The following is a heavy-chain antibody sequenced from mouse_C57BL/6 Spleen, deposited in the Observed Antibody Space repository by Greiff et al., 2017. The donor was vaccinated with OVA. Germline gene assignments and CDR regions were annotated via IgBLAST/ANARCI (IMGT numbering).Heavy chain of an antibody. J-gene: IGHJ2*01. CDR1: GYTFTEYP. Sequence: VQLQQSGAELVKPGASVKLSCKASGYTFTEYPIHWVKQRSGQGLEWIGWFYPGSGSIKYNEKFKDKATLTADKSYSTVYMELSRLTSEDSAVYFWARHEGSPLGKGYDCDYWGQGTTLTVSS. D-gene: IGHD2-14*01. CDR3: ARHEGSPLGKGYDCDY. V-gene: IGHV1-62-2*01. CDR2: FYPGSGSI.